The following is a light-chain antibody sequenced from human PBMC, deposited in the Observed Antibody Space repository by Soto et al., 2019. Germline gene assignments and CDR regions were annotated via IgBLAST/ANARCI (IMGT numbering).Light chain of an antibody. CDR2: KAS. Sequence: DLQMTQSPSTLSASVGDRVTITCRASQSISYWLAWYQQKPGKAPKLLIYKASSLESGVPSRFSGSGSGTEFTLTISSLQPDDFATYYCQQYHSYPIAFGQGTRLATK. CDR3: QQYHSYPIA. V-gene: IGKV1-5*03. CDR1: QSISYW. J-gene: IGKJ5*01.